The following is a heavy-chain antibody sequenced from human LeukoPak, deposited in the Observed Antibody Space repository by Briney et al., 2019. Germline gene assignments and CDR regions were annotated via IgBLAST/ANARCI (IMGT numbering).Heavy chain of an antibody. V-gene: IGHV4-34*01. Sequence: SETPSLTCAVYGGSFSGYYWSWIRQPPGKGLEWIGEINHSGSTNYNPSLKSRVTISVDTSKNQFSLKLSSVTAADTAVYYCASSPTYGDYSFYWGQGTLVTVSS. D-gene: IGHD4-17*01. J-gene: IGHJ4*02. CDR1: GGSFSGYY. CDR2: INHSGST. CDR3: ASSPTYGDYSFY.